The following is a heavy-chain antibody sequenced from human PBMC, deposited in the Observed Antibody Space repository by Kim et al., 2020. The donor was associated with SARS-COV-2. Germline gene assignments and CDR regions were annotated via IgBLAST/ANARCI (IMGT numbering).Heavy chain of an antibody. V-gene: IGHV4-31*03. CDR1: GGSISSGGYY. CDR3: ARDPGKNPAPLGYYYYSGRAV. J-gene: IGHJ6*02. CDR2: IYYSGST. Sequence: SETLSLTCTVSGGSISSGGYYWSWIRQHPGKGLEWIGYIYYSGSTYYNPSHKSRVTISVDTSKNQFSLKLSSVTAADTAVYSCARDPGKNPAPLGYYYYSGRAVWGQGATFTVSS.